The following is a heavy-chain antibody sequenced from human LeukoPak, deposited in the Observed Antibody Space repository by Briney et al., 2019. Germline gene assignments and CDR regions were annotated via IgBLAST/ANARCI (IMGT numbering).Heavy chain of an antibody. V-gene: IGHV1-69*01. Sequence: GSSVKVSCKASGGTFSSYAISWVRQAPGQGLEWMGGIIPIFGTANYAQKFQGRVTITADESTSTAYMELSSLRSEDTAVYYCAKVVPAAPGVRAYNWFDPWGQGTLVTVSS. CDR2: IIPIFGTA. D-gene: IGHD2-2*01. CDR3: AKVVPAAPGVRAYNWFDP. CDR1: GGTFSSYA. J-gene: IGHJ5*02.